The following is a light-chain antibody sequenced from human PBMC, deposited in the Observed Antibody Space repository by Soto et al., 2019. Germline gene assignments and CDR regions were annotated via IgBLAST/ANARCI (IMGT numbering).Light chain of an antibody. CDR2: GAS. V-gene: IGKV3-20*01. CDR1: QTIRSNY. Sequence: VLTQSPGTLSLSPGERATLSCRASQTIRSNYLAWYRQTPGQAPRLLIYGASNRATGIADRFSGSGSGTDFTLIISRLEPEDFALYYCQQYGSSPWTFGQGTKVEIK. CDR3: QQYGSSPWT. J-gene: IGKJ1*01.